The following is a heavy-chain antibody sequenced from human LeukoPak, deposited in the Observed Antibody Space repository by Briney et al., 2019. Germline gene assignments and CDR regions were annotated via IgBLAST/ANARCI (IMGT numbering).Heavy chain of an antibody. V-gene: IGHV3-15*01. Sequence: PGGSLRLSCAASGFTFSSAWMNWVRQAPGKGLEWVGRIKRKADGGTKDYAAPVQGRFSISRDDSKNTLYLQMNSLKTEDTTVYYCTTGYDSTWHDGYWGQGTLVTVSS. CDR1: GFTFSSAW. CDR2: IKRKADGGTK. J-gene: IGHJ4*02. CDR3: TTGYDSTWHDGY. D-gene: IGHD6-13*01.